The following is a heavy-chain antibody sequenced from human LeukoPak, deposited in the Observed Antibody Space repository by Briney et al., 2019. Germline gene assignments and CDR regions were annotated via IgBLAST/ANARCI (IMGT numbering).Heavy chain of an antibody. V-gene: IGHV3-30*02. Sequence: PGGSLRLSCAASGFTFSSYGMHWVRQVPGKGLEWVAFIRYDGSKKKYADSVKGRFTISRDNSKNTLYLQMNSLRAEDTAVYYCAKDPGRDYSDYWGQGTLVTVSS. CDR1: GFTFSSYG. CDR2: IRYDGSKK. J-gene: IGHJ4*02. CDR3: AKDPGRDYSDY.